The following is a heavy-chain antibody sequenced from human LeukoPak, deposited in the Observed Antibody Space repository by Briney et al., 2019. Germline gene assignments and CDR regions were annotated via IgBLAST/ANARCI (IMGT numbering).Heavy chain of an antibody. D-gene: IGHD3-22*01. Sequence: PSETLSLTCTVSGGSISSYYWSWIRQPPGKGLEWIGDIYYSGSTNYNPSLKSRVTISVDTSKNQFSLRLSSVTAADTAVYYCAEYYYDSSGYPAFDLWGRGTLVTVSS. V-gene: IGHV4-59*08. CDR1: GGSISSYY. J-gene: IGHJ2*01. CDR2: IYYSGST. CDR3: AEYYYDSSGYPAFDL.